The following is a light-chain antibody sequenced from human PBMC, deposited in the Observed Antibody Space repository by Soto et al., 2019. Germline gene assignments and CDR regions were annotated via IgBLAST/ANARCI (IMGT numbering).Light chain of an antibody. CDR2: GAS. V-gene: IGKV3-20*01. CDR1: QTVGSDY. Sequence: EGVLTQSPGTLSLSPGKRATLSCRASQTVGSDYLAWYQHKAGQAPRLLIYGASARATGIPGRFSGSGSGTGFTLNISRLEPEDFQVCYCQQYQGAPYRFGRGYKREI. CDR3: QQYQGAPYR. J-gene: IGKJ2*03.